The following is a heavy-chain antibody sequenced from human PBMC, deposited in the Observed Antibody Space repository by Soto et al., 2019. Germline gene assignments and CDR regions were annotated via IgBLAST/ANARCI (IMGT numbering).Heavy chain of an antibody. V-gene: IGHV3-30-3*01. Sequence: QVQLVESGGGVVQPGRSLRLSCAASGFTFSSYAMHWVRQAPGKGLEWVAVISYDGSNKYYADSVKGRFTISRDNSKNTLYLQMNSLIAEDTAVYYCATGITGTTSMGYWGQGTLVTVSS. CDR2: ISYDGSNK. CDR1: GFTFSSYA. D-gene: IGHD1-7*01. CDR3: ATGITGTTSMGY. J-gene: IGHJ4*02.